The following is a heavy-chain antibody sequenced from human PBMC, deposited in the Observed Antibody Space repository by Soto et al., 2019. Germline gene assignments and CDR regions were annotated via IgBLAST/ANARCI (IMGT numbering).Heavy chain of an antibody. CDR2: ISFDGSNK. CDR3: GRDRRFGDGYNLGFDY. V-gene: IGHV3-30-3*01. J-gene: IGHJ4*02. CDR1: GFTFSSYA. Sequence: QVQLVESGGGVVQPGRSQRLSCAASGFTFSSYAMHWVRQAPGKGLERVAVISFDGSNKYYADSVKDRFTVSRDNSKNRLYLQMNSLRPEDTAVYYCGRDRRFGDGYNLGFDYWGQGTLVTVSS. D-gene: IGHD5-12*01.